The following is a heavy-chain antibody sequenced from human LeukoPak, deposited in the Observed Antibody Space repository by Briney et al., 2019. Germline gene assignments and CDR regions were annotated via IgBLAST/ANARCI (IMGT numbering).Heavy chain of an antibody. Sequence: PGGSLGLSRAASGFTFSSYWMSWVRQAPGKGLEWVANIKQDGSEKYYVDSVKGRFTISRDNAKNSLYLQMNSLRAEDTAVYYCARDGRYYDSSGYPEPFDYWGQGTLVTVSS. CDR3: ARDGRYYDSSGYPEPFDY. D-gene: IGHD3-22*01. J-gene: IGHJ4*02. CDR1: GFTFSSYW. V-gene: IGHV3-7*01. CDR2: IKQDGSEK.